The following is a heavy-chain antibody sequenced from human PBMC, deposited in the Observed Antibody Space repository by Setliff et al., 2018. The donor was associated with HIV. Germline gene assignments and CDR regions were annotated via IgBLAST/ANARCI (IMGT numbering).Heavy chain of an antibody. V-gene: IGHV1-58*02. D-gene: IGHD5-12*01. J-gene: IGHJ4*02. CDR2: IVVGSGNT. Sequence: SVKVSCKASGLTFTSSAMQWVRQARGQRLEWIGWIVVGSGNTNYAQKFQERVTITRDMSTSTAYMELSTLSSEDTAVYYCSALDIVATRASYYYDYWGQGTRVTVS. CDR3: SALDIVATRASYYYDY. CDR1: GLTFTSSA.